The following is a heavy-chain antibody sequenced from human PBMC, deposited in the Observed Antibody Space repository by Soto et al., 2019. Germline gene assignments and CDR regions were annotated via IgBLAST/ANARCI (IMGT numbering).Heavy chain of an antibody. D-gene: IGHD6-6*01. CDR1: GYTFTSYD. CDR3: ARDPKFSSSSLTPHHYFDY. CDR2: MNPNSGNT. J-gene: IGHJ4*02. Sequence: ASVKVSCKASGYTFTSYDINWVRQATGQGLEWMGWMNPNSGNTGYAQKFQGRVTMTRNTSISTAYMELSSLRAEDTAVYYCARDPKFSSSSLTPHHYFDYWGQGTLVTVSS. V-gene: IGHV1-8*01.